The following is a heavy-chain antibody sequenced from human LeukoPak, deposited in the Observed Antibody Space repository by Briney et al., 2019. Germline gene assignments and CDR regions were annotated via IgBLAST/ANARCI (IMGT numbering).Heavy chain of an antibody. V-gene: IGHV4-34*01. D-gene: IGHD3-16*02. CDR2: INHSGST. J-gene: IGHJ4*02. CDR3: ASKGVRGSYRHFDY. CDR1: GGSFSGYY. Sequence: SETLSLTCAVYGGSFSGYYWSWIRQPPGKGLEWIGEINHSGSTNYNPSLKSRVTISVDTSKNQFSLKLSSVTAADTAVYYCASKGVRGSYRHFDYWGQGTLVTVSS.